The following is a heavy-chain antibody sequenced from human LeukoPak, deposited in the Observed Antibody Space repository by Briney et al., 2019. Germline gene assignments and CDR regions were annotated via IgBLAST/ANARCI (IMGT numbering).Heavy chain of an antibody. CDR2: ISSSSRTI. CDR1: GFTFSTYA. J-gene: IGHJ1*01. V-gene: IGHV3-48*04. D-gene: IGHD2-2*01. CDR3: ARDRGYCSSTSCPRAYFQH. Sequence: GGSQRLSCAVSGFTFSTYAMNWVRQAPGKGLEWVSYISSSSRTIHYADSVRGRFTISRDNAKNSLYLQMNSLRAEDTAVYYCARDRGYCSSTSCPRAYFQHWGQGTLVTVSS.